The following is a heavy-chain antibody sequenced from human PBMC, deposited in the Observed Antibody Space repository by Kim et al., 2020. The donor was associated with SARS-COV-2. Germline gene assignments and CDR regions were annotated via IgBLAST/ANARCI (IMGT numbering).Heavy chain of an antibody. CDR1: GFTFSDSA. CDR2: IRSKGDSYAT. CDR3: TLVPGPTLARWDVFD. J-gene: IGHJ3*02. V-gene: IGHV3-73*01. D-gene: IGHD1-1*01. Sequence: GGSLRLSCGASGFTFSDSAMHWVRRASGKGLEWLGLIRSKGDSYATASTAAVRFRFTISRDDSSNTAYLQMNSLKTDDTAVYYCTLVPGPTLARWDVFD.